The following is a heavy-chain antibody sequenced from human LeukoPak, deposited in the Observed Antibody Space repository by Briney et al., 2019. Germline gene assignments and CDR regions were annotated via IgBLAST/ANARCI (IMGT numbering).Heavy chain of an antibody. CDR3: ARAPPVYDHGPYGMDV. CDR1: GFTVSSNY. J-gene: IGHJ6*02. D-gene: IGHD2-8*01. Sequence: GGSLRLSCAASGFTVSSNYMSWVRQAPGKGLEWVSVIYSGGSTYYADSVKGRFTISRDNSKNTLYLQMNSLRAEDTAVYYCARAPPVYDHGPYGMDVWGQGTTVTVSS. V-gene: IGHV3-53*01. CDR2: IYSGGST.